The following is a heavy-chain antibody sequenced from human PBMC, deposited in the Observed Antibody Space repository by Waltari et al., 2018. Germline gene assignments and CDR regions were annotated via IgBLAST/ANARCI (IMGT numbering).Heavy chain of an antibody. V-gene: IGHV3-66*02. CDR1: GFTVSKNY. CDR2: SYSDGTT. J-gene: IGHJ6*02. Sequence: EVQLEESGGDLVQPGGSLRLSCAASGFTVSKNYMSWVRQAPGKGLEWVSISYSDGTTHHADSVKGRFSFSRDNSRNTLYLQMSNLRAEDTAVYYCARDLILGHYYYGVDIWGQGTTVTVSS. CDR3: ARDLILGHYYYGVDI. D-gene: IGHD2-21*01.